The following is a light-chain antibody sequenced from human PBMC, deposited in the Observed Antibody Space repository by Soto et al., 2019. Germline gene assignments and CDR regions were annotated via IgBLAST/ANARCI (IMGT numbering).Light chain of an antibody. CDR2: AVA. J-gene: IGLJ1*01. CDR3: NAQTSANTYV. V-gene: IGLV2-14*01. Sequence: QSALTQPASVSGSPGQSITISCTGTRSDIGNYNRVSWYQQHPGKAPKLMIYAVADRPSGVPNRFSGSKSGNTASLTISGLQAEDEAAYYCNAQTSANTYVFGTGTKLTVL. CDR1: RSDIGNYNR.